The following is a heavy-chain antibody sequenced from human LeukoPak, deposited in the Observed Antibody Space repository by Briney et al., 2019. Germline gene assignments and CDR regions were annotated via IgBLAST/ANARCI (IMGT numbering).Heavy chain of an antibody. J-gene: IGHJ4*02. Sequence: GGSLRLSCAASGFTFSSYPMNWVRQAPGKGLECVSYISSSSSTIYYAASVEGRFTISRDNAMNSLYLQMNSLRDEDTAVYYCARVRYSYGYLFDFWGQGTLVTVSS. V-gene: IGHV3-48*02. D-gene: IGHD5-18*01. CDR3: ARVRYSYGYLFDF. CDR2: ISSSSSTI. CDR1: GFTFSSYP.